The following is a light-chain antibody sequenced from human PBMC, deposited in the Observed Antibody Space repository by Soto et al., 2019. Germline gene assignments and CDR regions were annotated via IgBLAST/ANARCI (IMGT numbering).Light chain of an antibody. J-gene: IGKJ4*01. CDR3: QQYYITPLT. CDR2: WAA. Sequence: DTVMTQSPDSLAVSLGERATINCKSSQSVLYSTNNKNYLAWYQQKPGQPPKLLIYWAATRESGVPDRFSGGGSGTDFTLTISSLQAEDVAVYYCQQYYITPLTFGGGTKVEIK. CDR1: QSVLYSTNNKNY. V-gene: IGKV4-1*01.